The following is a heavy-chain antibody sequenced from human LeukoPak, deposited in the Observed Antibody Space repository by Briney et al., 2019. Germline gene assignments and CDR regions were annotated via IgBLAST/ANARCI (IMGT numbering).Heavy chain of an antibody. CDR3: ARAVAGTHWFDP. D-gene: IGHD6-19*01. CDR2: IDIPGNT. J-gene: IGHJ5*02. Sequence: GGSLRLSCAASGFTLSYYDMHWVRRATGKGLEWVSGIDIPGNTYYPDSVKGRFTMSRESAKNSLYLQMNSLRAGDTAVYYCARAVAGTHWFDPWGQGTLVIVSS. CDR1: GFTLSYYD. V-gene: IGHV3-13*01.